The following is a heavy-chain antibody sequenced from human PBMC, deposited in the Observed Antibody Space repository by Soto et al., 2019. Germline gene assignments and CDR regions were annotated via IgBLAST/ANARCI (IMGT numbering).Heavy chain of an antibody. Sequence: QVQLQASGTGLVKPSQTLSLTCAVSGDSISSGDYYWSWIRQHPGKGLEWIGYIYYSGNTYYNPSLSSRITMSVDTSKNQFSLRLSSVTAADTALYYCARGRWFGELYEDYWGQGTLVTVSS. D-gene: IGHD3-10*01. CDR2: IYYSGNT. V-gene: IGHV4-31*11. CDR1: GDSISSGDYY. CDR3: ARGRWFGELYEDY. J-gene: IGHJ4*02.